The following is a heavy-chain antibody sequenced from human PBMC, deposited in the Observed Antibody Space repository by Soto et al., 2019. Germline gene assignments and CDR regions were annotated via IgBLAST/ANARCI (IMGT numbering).Heavy chain of an antibody. V-gene: IGHV1-69*13. CDR2: IIPIFGTA. CDR1: GGTFSSYA. J-gene: IGHJ4*02. D-gene: IGHD3-22*01. CDR3: ARLRTPYYYDSSGYQFDS. Sequence: SVKVSCKASGGTFSSYAISWVRQAPGQGLEWMGGIIPIFGTANYAQKFQGRVTITADESTSTAYMELSSLRSEATPVYYSARLRTPYYYDSSGYQFDSWGQGTLVTLS.